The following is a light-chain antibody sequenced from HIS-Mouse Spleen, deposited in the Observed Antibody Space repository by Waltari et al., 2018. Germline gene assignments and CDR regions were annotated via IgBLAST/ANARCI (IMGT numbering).Light chain of an antibody. CDR1: QSIISY. Sequence: DIQMTQSPSSLSASVGDRVTITCRASQSIISYLNWYQQKPGKAPKILCYAASSLQSRVPSRFSGSGSGTDFTLTISSLQPEDFATYYCQQSYSTPLTFGGGTKVEIK. V-gene: IGKV1-39*01. CDR2: AAS. CDR3: QQSYSTPLT. J-gene: IGKJ4*01.